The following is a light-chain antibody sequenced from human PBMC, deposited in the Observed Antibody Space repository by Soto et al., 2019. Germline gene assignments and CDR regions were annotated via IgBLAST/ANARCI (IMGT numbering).Light chain of an antibody. CDR1: QAITGY. V-gene: IGKV1-9*01. J-gene: IGKJ2*01. CDR2: AAS. Sequence: IRLTQSPSSLSASVGDRVTITCRASQAITGYVAWYQQNPGQAPKLLIYAASTLQSGVPSRFSGSGSGTDFTLTISSLHPTDFATYFCQQFKSYPYTFGQGTKVDIK. CDR3: QQFKSYPYT.